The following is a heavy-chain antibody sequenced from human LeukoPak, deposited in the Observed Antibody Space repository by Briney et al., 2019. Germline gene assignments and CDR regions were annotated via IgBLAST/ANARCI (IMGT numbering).Heavy chain of an antibody. Sequence: GESLRLSCAASGFTFSSYDMHWVRQATGKGLEWVSAIGTAGDTYYPGSVKGRFTISRENAKNSLYLQMNSLRAEDTAVYYCARVFYDSSGYYWDYWGQGTLVTVSS. CDR2: IGTAGDT. D-gene: IGHD3-22*01. J-gene: IGHJ4*02. CDR3: ARVFYDSSGYYWDY. V-gene: IGHV3-13*01. CDR1: GFTFSSYD.